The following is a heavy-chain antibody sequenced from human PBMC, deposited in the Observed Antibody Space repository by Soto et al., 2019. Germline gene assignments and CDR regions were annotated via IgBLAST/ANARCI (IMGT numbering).Heavy chain of an antibody. D-gene: IGHD3-10*01. J-gene: IGHJ6*02. CDR3: GTGSITTARGVQFYYTLDV. V-gene: IGHV1-69*01. Sequence: QVQPVQSGAEVKKPGSSVKVSCKASRGSFSSSAIIWVRQAPGQGLEWMGGIIPRFGTPDYAQKFQGRVTITADEATTTAFMELSSLTSEDTAVYYCGTGSITTARGVQFYYTLDVWGHGTTVTVSS. CDR2: IIPRFGTP. CDR1: RGSFSSSA.